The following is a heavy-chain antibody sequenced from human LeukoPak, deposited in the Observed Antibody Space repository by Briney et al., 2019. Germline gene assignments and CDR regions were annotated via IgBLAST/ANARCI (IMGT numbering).Heavy chain of an antibody. CDR3: ARGDADPPPQLCSFDY. Sequence: SVKVSCKASGGTFSSYAISWVRQAPGQGLEWMGGIIPIFGTANYAQKFQGRVTITTDESTSTAYMELSSLRSEDTAVYYCARGDADPPPQLCSFDYWGQGTLVTVSS. J-gene: IGHJ4*02. CDR1: GGTFSSYA. CDR2: IIPIFGTA. D-gene: IGHD5-18*01. V-gene: IGHV1-69*05.